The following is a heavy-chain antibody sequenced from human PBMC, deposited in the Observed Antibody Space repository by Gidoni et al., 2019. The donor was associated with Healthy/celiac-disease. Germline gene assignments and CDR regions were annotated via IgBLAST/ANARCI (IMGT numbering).Heavy chain of an antibody. J-gene: IGHJ4*02. CDR1: GFTFSSYS. V-gene: IGHV3-21*01. CDR3: ARGNWELPTTG. D-gene: IGHD1-26*01. CDR2: ISSSSSYI. Sequence: EVQLVESGGGLVKPGGSLRLSCAASGFTFSSYSMNWVRQAPGKGLEWVSSISSSSSYIYYSDSVKGRFTISRENAKNSLYLQMNSLRAEDTAVYYCARGNWELPTTGWGQGTLVTVSS.